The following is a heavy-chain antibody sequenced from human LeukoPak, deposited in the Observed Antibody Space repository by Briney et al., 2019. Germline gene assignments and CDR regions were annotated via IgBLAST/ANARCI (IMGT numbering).Heavy chain of an antibody. D-gene: IGHD3-22*01. CDR2: INQGGSVK. J-gene: IGHJ4*02. CDR1: GFSFRDFW. V-gene: IGHV3-7*01. Sequence: PGGSLRLSCAASGFSFRDFWMTWVRQAPGKGLEWVANINQGGSVKYYVDSVKGRFTISRDDAKSSLYVQMNSLRDEDTAVYYCARKSGSSGYPFDYWGQGTLVTVSS. CDR3: ARKSGSSGYPFDY.